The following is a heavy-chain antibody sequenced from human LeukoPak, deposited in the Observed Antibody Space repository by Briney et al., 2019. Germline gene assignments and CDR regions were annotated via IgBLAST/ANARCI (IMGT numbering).Heavy chain of an antibody. J-gene: IGHJ4*02. CDR2: IWYDGSNK. Sequence: GGSLRLSCAASGFTFSSYGTHWVRQAPGKGLEWVAVIWYDGSNKYYADSVKGRFTISRDNSKNTLYLQMNSLRAEDTAVYYCARNLRSSIWFGELLSFGSTDYWGQGTLVTVSS. CDR3: ARNLRSSIWFGELLSFGSTDY. CDR1: GFTFSSYG. V-gene: IGHV3-33*01. D-gene: IGHD3-10*01.